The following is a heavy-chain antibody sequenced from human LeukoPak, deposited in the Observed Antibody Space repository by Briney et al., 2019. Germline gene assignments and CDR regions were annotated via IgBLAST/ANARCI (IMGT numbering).Heavy chain of an antibody. J-gene: IGHJ5*02. CDR3: ARAVDIVADDPNWFDP. V-gene: IGHV3-21*01. D-gene: IGHD5-12*01. Sequence: GGSLRLSYAASGFPFRSYSMNGGRQAPGKGLEGVSSISSSSSYIYYADSVKGRFTISRDNAKNSLYLQMNSLRAEDTAVYYCARAVDIVADDPNWFDPWGQGTLVTVSS. CDR2: ISSSSSYI. CDR1: GFPFRSYS.